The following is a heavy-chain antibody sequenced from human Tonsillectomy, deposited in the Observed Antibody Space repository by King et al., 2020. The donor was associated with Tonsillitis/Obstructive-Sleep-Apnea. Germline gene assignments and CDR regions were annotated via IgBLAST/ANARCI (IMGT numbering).Heavy chain of an antibody. Sequence: DVQLVESGGGLVKPGGSLRLSCAASGFTFSSYSMNWVRQAPGKGLEWVSSISSSSSYIYYADSVKGRFTISRDNAKNSLYLQMNSLRAEDTAVYYCAVGYCSSNSCYTAYYYYGMDVWGQGTTVTVSS. D-gene: IGHD2-2*02. V-gene: IGHV3-21*01. J-gene: IGHJ6*02. CDR2: ISSSSSYI. CDR1: GFTFSSYS. CDR3: AVGYCSSNSCYTAYYYYGMDV.